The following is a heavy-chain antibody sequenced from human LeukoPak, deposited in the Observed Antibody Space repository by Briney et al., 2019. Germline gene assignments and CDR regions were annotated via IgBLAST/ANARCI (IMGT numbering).Heavy chain of an antibody. J-gene: IGHJ6*03. Sequence: GGALRLSCAASGFTFSSYSMNWGRQAPGEGLEWGSSIISSSSYIYYADSVKGRFTISRDNAKNSLYLQMNSLRAADTAVYYCARDVFDYDYYYSYMDVWGKGTTVTVSS. CDR1: GFTFSSYS. D-gene: IGHD4-17*01. CDR2: IISSSSYI. V-gene: IGHV3-21*01. CDR3: ARDVFDYDYYYSYMDV.